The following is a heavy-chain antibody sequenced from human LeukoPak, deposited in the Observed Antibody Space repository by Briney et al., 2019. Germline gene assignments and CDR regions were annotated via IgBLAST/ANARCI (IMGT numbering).Heavy chain of an antibody. Sequence: SETLSLTCTVSGGSISSHYWSWIRQHPGKGLEWIGYIYYSGSTYYNPSLKSRVTISVDTSKNQFSLKLSSVTAADTAVYYCARDQLRDYYDSSGYGRAFDIWGQGTMVTVSS. CDR1: GGSISSHY. CDR3: ARDQLRDYYDSSGYGRAFDI. V-gene: IGHV4-59*06. D-gene: IGHD3-22*01. J-gene: IGHJ3*02. CDR2: IYYSGST.